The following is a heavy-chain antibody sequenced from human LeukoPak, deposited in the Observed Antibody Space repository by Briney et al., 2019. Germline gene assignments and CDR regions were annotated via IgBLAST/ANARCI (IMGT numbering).Heavy chain of an antibody. V-gene: IGHV4-59*01. D-gene: IGHD3-22*01. Sequence: SETLSLTCTVSGGSINSYYWSWIRQPPGKEREWIGCIYYTGSTNYNPSLESRVTISVDTSKNHFSLNLSSVTAADTAVYYCATDRDSSGYDAFDIWGQGTMVTVSS. CDR1: GGSINSYY. CDR3: ATDRDSSGYDAFDI. CDR2: IYYTGST. J-gene: IGHJ3*02.